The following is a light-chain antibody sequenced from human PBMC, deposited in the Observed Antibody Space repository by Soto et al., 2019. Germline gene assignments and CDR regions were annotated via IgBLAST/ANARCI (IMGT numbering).Light chain of an antibody. CDR2: DAS. CDR3: HQLTDWPAQWT. CDR1: QSVTYY. V-gene: IGKV3-11*01. Sequence: EIVLTHSPATLSLSPGDRATLSCRSNQSVTYYLARYQQTPGQAPRLLIYDASSRATGIPARFRCSGSGTDFTLTISSLEPEDVAVYFCHQLTDWPAQWTFGQGTKVDIK. J-gene: IGKJ1*01.